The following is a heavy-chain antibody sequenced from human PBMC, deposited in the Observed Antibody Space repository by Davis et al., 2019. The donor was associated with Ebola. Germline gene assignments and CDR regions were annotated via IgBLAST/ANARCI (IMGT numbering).Heavy chain of an antibody. J-gene: IGHJ4*02. V-gene: IGHV3-15*01. CDR3: ARGVAVAGFYFDY. CDR2: IKSKTDGGTT. Sequence: GGSLRLSCAASGFTFSNAWMSWVRQAPGKGLEWVGRIKSKTDGGTTDYAAPVKGRFTISRDDSKNTLYLQMNSLRAEDTAVYFCARGVAVAGFYFDYWGQGTLVTVSS. D-gene: IGHD6-19*01. CDR1: GFTFSNAW.